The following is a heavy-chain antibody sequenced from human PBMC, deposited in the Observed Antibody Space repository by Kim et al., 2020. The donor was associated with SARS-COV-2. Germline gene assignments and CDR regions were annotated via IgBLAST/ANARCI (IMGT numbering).Heavy chain of an antibody. CDR3: ASLPDGSGSNYGMDV. J-gene: IGHJ6*02. Sequence: SETLSLTCTVSGGSISSSSYYWGWIRQPPGKGLEWIGSIYYSGSTYYNPSLKSRVTISVDTSKNQFSLKLSSVTAADTAVYYCASLPDGSGSNYGMDVWGQGTTVTVSS. D-gene: IGHD3-10*01. CDR1: GGSISSSSYY. V-gene: IGHV4-39*01. CDR2: IYYSGST.